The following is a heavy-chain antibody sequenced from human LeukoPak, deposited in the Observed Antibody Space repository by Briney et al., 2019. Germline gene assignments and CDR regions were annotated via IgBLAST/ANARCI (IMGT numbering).Heavy chain of an antibody. CDR1: GYTFTSYG. D-gene: IGHD6-6*01. Sequence: ASVKVSCKASGYTFTSYGISWVRQAPGQGLEWMGWISGYNGNPNYAQKLQGRVTMTTDTFTSTAYMELRSLRADDTAVHYCGRSYSSSHPDWFDPWGQGTLVTVSS. J-gene: IGHJ5*02. CDR2: ISGYNGNP. CDR3: GRSYSSSHPDWFDP. V-gene: IGHV1-18*01.